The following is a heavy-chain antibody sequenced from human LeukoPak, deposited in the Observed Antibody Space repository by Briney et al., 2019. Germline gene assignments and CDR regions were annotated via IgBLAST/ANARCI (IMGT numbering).Heavy chain of an antibody. CDR2: INHSGST. CDR1: GGSFSGYY. V-gene: IGHV4-34*01. CDR3: ARGPQTSTIFGVVIPYDAFDI. Sequence: SETLSLTCVVYGGSFSGYYWSWIRQPPGKGLEWIGEINHSGSTNYNPSLKSRVTISVDTSKNQFSLKLSSVTAADMAVYYCARGPQTSTIFGVVIPYDAFDIWGQGTMVTVSS. D-gene: IGHD3-3*01. J-gene: IGHJ3*02.